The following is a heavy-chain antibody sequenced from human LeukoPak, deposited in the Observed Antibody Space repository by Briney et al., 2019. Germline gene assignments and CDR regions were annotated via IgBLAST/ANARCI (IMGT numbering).Heavy chain of an antibody. D-gene: IGHD3-10*01. CDR3: ARHAYGSGSSLDY. CDR1: GGSFSSYY. CDR2: INHSGST. Sequence: PSETLSLTCTVSGGSFSSYYWSWIRQPPGKGLEWIGEINHSGSTNYNPSLKSRVTISVDTSKNQFSLKLSSVTAADTAVYYCARHAYGSGSSLDYWGQGTLVTVSS. J-gene: IGHJ4*02. V-gene: IGHV4-34*01.